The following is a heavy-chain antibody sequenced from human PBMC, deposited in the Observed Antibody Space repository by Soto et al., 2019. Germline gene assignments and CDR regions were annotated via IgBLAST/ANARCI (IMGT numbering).Heavy chain of an antibody. CDR3: ARGNWNYYYGFDV. V-gene: IGHV3-7*01. D-gene: IGHD1-20*01. J-gene: IGHJ6*02. CDR2: IKPDGSEQ. Sequence: EVQLVESGGGLVQPGGSLRLSCAASEFTFDKYYMTWVRQAPGKGPEWVANIKPDGSEQYYVDYVKGRVTISRDNANNSLYLQMNCLRAEDTAVYFCARGNWNYYYGFDVWGQGTTVTVSS. CDR1: EFTFDKYY.